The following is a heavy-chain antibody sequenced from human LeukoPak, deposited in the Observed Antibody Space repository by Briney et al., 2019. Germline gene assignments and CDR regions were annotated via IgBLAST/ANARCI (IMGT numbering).Heavy chain of an antibody. V-gene: IGHV5-51*01. CDR2: ISPGDSDT. Sequence: GESLKISCQGSGYTFTTYWIAWVRQMPGIGLEWMGIISPGDSDTRYSPSFQGQVTISADKSISTAYQQWSSLKASDTAIYYCARYLRWLQPTDPPDDFSGQGTLVTVSS. CDR3: ARYLRWLQPTDPPDDF. CDR1: GYTFTTYW. J-gene: IGHJ4*02. D-gene: IGHD5-24*01.